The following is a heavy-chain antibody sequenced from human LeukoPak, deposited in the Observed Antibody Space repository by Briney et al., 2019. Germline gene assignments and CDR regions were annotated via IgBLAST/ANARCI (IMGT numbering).Heavy chain of an antibody. V-gene: IGHV4-31*03. CDR3: ARGLDYSEAFDI. CDR2: IYYSGST. J-gene: IGHJ3*02. Sequence: PSETLSLTCTVSGGSISSGGYYWSWIRQHPGKGLEWIGYIYYSGSTYYNPSLKSRVIISVDTSKNQFSLKLSSVTAADTAVYYCARGLDYSEAFDIWGQGTMVIVSS. CDR1: GGSISSGGYY. D-gene: IGHD2-15*01.